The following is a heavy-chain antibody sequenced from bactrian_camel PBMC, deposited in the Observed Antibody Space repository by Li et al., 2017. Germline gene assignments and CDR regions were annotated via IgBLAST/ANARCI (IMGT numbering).Heavy chain of an antibody. J-gene: IGHJ4*01. CDR2: IHSDGST. CDR1: GVYSKFC. D-gene: IGHD2*01. Sequence: VQLVESGGGSVEAGVSLTLSCVASGVYSKFCMAWFRQAPGKEREGIADIHSDGSTTYADSVKGRFTISEDSASNTLYLQKKSLKPEDTAMYYCAAELAPCRHISGVASAFYWGLGTQVTVS. CDR3: AAELAPCRHISGVASAFY. V-gene: IGHV3S55*01.